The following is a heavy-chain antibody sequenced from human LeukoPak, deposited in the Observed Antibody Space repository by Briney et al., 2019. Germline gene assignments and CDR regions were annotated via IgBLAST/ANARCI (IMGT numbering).Heavy chain of an antibody. J-gene: IGHJ6*02. D-gene: IGHD6-25*01. CDR2: IIPIFGTA. V-gene: IGHV1-69*01. CDR3: ARCGQAPYYYYGMDV. CDR1: GGTFSRYA. Sequence: VASVKVSCKASGGTFSRYAISWVRQAPGQGLEWMGGIIPIFGTANYAQKFQGRVTITADESTSTAYMELSSLRSEDTAVYYCARCGQAPYYYYGMDVWGQGTTVTVSS.